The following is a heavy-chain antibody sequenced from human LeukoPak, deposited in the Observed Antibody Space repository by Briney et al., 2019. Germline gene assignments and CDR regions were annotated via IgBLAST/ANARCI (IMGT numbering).Heavy chain of an antibody. Sequence: GGSLRLSCAASGFTLSTYSMNWVRQAPGKGLEWVSYVSSSSSIIYYSDSVKGRFTISRDNAKNSLYLQMNSLRVEDTAVYYCAREEGYCSGGSCYTWYYVDVWGKGTTVTVSS. CDR2: VSSSSSII. CDR3: AREEGYCSGGSCYTWYYVDV. J-gene: IGHJ6*03. CDR1: GFTLSTYS. D-gene: IGHD2-15*01. V-gene: IGHV3-48*01.